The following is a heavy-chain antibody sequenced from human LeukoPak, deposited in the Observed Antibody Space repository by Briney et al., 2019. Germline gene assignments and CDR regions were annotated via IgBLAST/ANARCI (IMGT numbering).Heavy chain of an antibody. CDR3: ARSLGGITGTTYIPRAPYDY. CDR1: GGTFSSYA. CDR2: IIPIFGTA. V-gene: IGHV1-69*05. D-gene: IGHD1-7*01. J-gene: IGHJ4*02. Sequence: ASVKVSCKASGGTFSSYAISWVRQAPGQGLVWVGGIIPIFGTANYAQKFQGRVTITTDESTSTAYMELSSLRSEDTAVYYCARSLGGITGTTYIPRAPYDYWGQGTLVTVSS.